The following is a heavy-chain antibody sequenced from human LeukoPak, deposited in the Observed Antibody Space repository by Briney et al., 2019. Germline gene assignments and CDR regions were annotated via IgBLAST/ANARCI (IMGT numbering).Heavy chain of an antibody. J-gene: IGHJ4*02. CDR2: ISAYNGNT. D-gene: IGHD5-12*01. Sequence: ASVKVSCKASAYTFTSDGISWVRQAPGQGLEWMGWISAYNGNTNYAQKLQGRVTMTTDTSTSTAYMELRSLRSDDTAVYYCARDSYVVATLRHFDYWGQGTLVTVSS. CDR3: ARDSYVVATLRHFDY. V-gene: IGHV1-18*01. CDR1: AYTFTSDG.